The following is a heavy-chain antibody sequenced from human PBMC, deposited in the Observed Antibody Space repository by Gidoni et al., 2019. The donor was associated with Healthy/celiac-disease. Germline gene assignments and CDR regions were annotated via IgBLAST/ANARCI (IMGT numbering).Heavy chain of an antibody. CDR2: ISYDGSKK. Sequence: QVQLVESGGGVVQPGRSLRLSCAASGFPFSSYGLHWGRQAPGKGLGWVAVISYDGSKKYYADSVKGRFTISRDNSKNTLYLQMNSLRAEDTAVYYCAKDRTVATYYYYYYGMDVWGKGTTVTVSS. CDR3: AKDRTVATYYYYYYGMDV. J-gene: IGHJ6*04. D-gene: IGHD5-12*01. V-gene: IGHV3-30*18. CDR1: GFPFSSYG.